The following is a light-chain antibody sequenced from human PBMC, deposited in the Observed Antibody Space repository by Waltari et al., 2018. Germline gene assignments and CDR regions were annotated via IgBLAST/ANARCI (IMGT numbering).Light chain of an antibody. V-gene: IGLV2-11*01. CDR2: DVT. CDR1: TSDIGDSDY. CDR3: SSYAGSYTYVL. Sequence: QSALTQPPSVSGAPGQSVTIPCPGPTSDIGDSDYVSWYQQHPHKAPTLIIYDVTTRPSGVPGRFSGSKSGTTAHLTISGFQADDEADYYCSSYAGSYTYVLFGGGTKLSVL. J-gene: IGLJ2*01.